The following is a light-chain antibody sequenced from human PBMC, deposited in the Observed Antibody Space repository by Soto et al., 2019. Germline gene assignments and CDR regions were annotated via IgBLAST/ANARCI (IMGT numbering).Light chain of an antibody. Sequence: EIVLTQSPGTLSLSPGERATLSCRASQSVSSSYLAWYQQKPGQAPRLLIYGASSRPTGIPDRFSGSGSGTDFTLTISRLEPEDFAVYYCQQYGSSSTCGQGTRLEI. CDR3: QQYGSSST. J-gene: IGKJ5*01. CDR2: GAS. CDR1: QSVSSSY. V-gene: IGKV3-20*01.